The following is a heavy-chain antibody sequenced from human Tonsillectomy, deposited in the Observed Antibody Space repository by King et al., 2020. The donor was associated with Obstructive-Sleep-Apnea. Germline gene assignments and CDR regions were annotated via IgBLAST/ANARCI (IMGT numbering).Heavy chain of an antibody. V-gene: IGHV3-30*04. CDR3: ASRMVRGVIIGSLGY. CDR2: ISYDGSNK. CDR1: GFTFSSYA. D-gene: IGHD3-10*01. Sequence: VQLVESGGGVVQPGRSLRLSCAASGFTFSSYAMHWVCQAPGKGLEWVAVISYDGSNKYYADAVKGRFTISRDNSKNTLYLQMNSLRAEDTAVYYCASRMVRGVIIGSLGYWGQGTLVTVSS. J-gene: IGHJ4*02.